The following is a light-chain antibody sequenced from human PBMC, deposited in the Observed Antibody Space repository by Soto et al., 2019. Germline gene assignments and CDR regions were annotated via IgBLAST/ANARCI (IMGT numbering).Light chain of an antibody. CDR2: EDS. CDR1: SSDVGVYNF. CDR3: CSNAGTRTV. Sequence: QSALTQPASVSGSPGQSITISCTGISSDVGVYNFVSWYQQHPGKAPKLMVYEDSRPSGVSDRFSGSRSGNTASLTISGLQAEDEGDYYCCSNAGTRTVFGGGTKVTLL. J-gene: IGLJ3*02. V-gene: IGLV2-23*01.